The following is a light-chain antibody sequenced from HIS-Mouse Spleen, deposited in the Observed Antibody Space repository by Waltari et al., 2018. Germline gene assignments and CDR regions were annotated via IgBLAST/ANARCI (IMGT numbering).Light chain of an antibody. CDR3: CSYAGSSTWV. V-gene: IGLV2-23*01. Sequence: QSALTQPASVSGSPGQSIPISCTGTSSDGGRYNLVSWYQQHPGKAPKLMIYEGSKRPSGVSNRFSGSKSGNTGSLTISGLQAEDEADYYCCSYAGSSTWVFGGGTKLTVL. CDR2: EGS. J-gene: IGLJ3*02. CDR1: SSDGGRYNL.